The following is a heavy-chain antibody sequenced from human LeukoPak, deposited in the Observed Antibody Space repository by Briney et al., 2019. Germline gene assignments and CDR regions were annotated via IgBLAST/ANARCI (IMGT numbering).Heavy chain of an antibody. CDR1: GGSFRGYY. D-gene: IGHD3-9*01. V-gene: IGHV4-34*01. Sequence: SETLSLTCALYGGSFRGYYWSGIRQPPGKGLEWIGEIYHSGSTNYTPSLKSRVTISIDTSKNQFSLKLSSVTAADTAVYYCAGARYFDWLTHHDYWGQGTLVTVSS. CDR3: AGARYFDWLTHHDY. CDR2: IYHSGST. J-gene: IGHJ4*02.